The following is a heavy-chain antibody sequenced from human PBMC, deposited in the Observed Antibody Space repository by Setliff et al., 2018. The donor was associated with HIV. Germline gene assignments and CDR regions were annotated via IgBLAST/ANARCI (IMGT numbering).Heavy chain of an antibody. D-gene: IGHD3-9*01. J-gene: IGHJ4*02. Sequence: PSETLSLTCTVSGGSISSSTYYWGWIRQPPGKGLEWIGTIYYSGSTYYNPSLKSRLTISVDTSKNQFSLKLSSVTAADTAVYYCARQTWEYYDTLTGYYRSPKNFDSWGQGTLVTVSS. CDR1: GGSISSSTYY. CDR3: ARQTWEYYDTLTGYYRSPKNFDS. CDR2: IYYSGST. V-gene: IGHV4-39*01.